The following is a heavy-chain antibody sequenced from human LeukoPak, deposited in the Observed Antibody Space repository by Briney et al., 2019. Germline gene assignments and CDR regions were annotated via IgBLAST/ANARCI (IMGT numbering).Heavy chain of an antibody. CDR1: GGSFSGYY. Sequence: PSETLSLTCAVYGGSFSGYYWSWLRQPPGKGLEWIGVINHSGSTNYNPSLKSRVTISVDTSKNQFSLKLSSVTAADTAVYYCARGQRRGIVVVPAAIRSFDYWGQGTLVTVPS. CDR2: INHSGST. CDR3: ARGQRRGIVVVPAAIRSFDY. D-gene: IGHD2-2*02. J-gene: IGHJ4*02. V-gene: IGHV4-34*01.